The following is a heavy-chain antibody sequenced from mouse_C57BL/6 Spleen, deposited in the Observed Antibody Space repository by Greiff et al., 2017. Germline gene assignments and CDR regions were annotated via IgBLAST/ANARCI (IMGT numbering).Heavy chain of an antibody. CDR1: GYTFTSYW. CDR3: ARSGDDDDY. CDR2: IDPSDSYT. Sequence: VKLQQPGAELVMPGASVKLSCKASGYTFTSYWMHWVKQRPGQGLEWIGEIDPSDSYTNYNQKFKGKSTLTVDKSSSTAYMQLSSLTSEDSAVYYCARSGDDDDYWGQGTTLTVSS. J-gene: IGHJ2*01. D-gene: IGHD2-4*01. V-gene: IGHV1-69*01.